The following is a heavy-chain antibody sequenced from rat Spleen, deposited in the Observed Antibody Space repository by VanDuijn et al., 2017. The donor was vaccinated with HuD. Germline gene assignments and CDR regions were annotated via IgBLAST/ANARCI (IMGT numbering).Heavy chain of an antibody. CDR2: ISYDGGVT. CDR3: ARHQYYFDY. J-gene: IGHJ2*01. CDR1: GFTFSDYA. Sequence: EVQLVESGGGLVQPGGSMKLSCAVSGFTFSDYAMAWVRQAPKKGLEWVAYISYDGGVTYQRDLVKGRFTISRDNAKSTLYLQMDSLRSEDTATYYCARHQYYFDYWGQGVMVTVSS. V-gene: IGHV5-22*01.